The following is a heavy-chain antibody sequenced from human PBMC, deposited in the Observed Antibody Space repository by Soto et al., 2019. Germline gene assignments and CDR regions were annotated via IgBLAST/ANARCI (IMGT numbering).Heavy chain of an antibody. CDR3: AKAGGAAGTVDYFDY. V-gene: IGHV3-21*04. CDR2: ISSNSAYI. CDR1: GFTFRSFT. Sequence: GGSLRLSCAASGFTFRSFTMNWVRQAPGKGLEWVSTISSNSAYIYYTDALRGRFTISRDNAKNSLHLQMNSLRAEDTAVYYCAKAGGAAGTVDYFDYWGQGTLVT. D-gene: IGHD6-13*01. J-gene: IGHJ4*02.